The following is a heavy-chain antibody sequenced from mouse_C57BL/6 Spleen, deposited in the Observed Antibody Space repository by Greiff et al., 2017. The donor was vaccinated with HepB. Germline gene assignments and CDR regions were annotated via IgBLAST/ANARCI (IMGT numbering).Heavy chain of an antibody. V-gene: IGHV1-15*01. CDR3: TRTLYLYWYFDV. D-gene: IGHD5-5*01. Sequence: VKLQQSGAELVRPGASVTLSCKASGYTFTDYEMHWVKQTPVHGLEWIGAIDPETGGTAYNQKFKGKAILTADKSSSTAYMELRSLTSEDSAVYYCTRTLYLYWYFDVWGTGTTVTVSS. CDR2: IDPETGGT. CDR1: GYTFTDYE. J-gene: IGHJ1*03.